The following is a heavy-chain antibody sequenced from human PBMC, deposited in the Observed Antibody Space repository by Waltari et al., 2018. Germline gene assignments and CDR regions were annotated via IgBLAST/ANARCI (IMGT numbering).Heavy chain of an antibody. Sequence: QVHLVQSGAELKKPGSSVKVSCKASGGTFSDYAISWVRQAPGQGLEWMGGIISILNIRNYAQKFQGRVTTSADKSTGTDDRELNNLRSEDTAVYYCARVDIWCDTNGNYYYYGMVVWGQGTTVTVSS. J-gene: IGHJ6*02. CDR2: IISILNIR. CDR1: GGTFSDYA. D-gene: IGHD3-3*01. V-gene: IGHV1-69*10. CDR3: ARVDIWCDTNGNYYYYGMVV.